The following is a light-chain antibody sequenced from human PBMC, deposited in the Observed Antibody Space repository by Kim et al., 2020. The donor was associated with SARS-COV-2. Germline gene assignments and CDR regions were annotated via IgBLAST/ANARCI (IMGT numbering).Light chain of an antibody. CDR1: SSNIGAGYD. Sequence: QRVTLSWTGSSSNIGAGYDVPWYQQLPGTAPKLLIYGNSNRPSGVPDRFSGSKSGTSASLAITGLQAEDEADYYCQSYDSSLSGSVFGGGTQLTVL. J-gene: IGLJ3*02. CDR2: GNS. V-gene: IGLV1-40*01. CDR3: QSYDSSLSGSV.